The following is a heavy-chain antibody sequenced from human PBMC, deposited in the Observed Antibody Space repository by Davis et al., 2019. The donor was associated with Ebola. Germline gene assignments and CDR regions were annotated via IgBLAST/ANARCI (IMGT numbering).Heavy chain of an antibody. CDR2: ISSSSSTI. CDR1: GLTSSSYG. J-gene: IGHJ2*01. V-gene: IGHV3-48*02. D-gene: IGHD3-10*02. CDR3: ARSRIREVRHVLFWDYWYFDL. Sequence: GESLKISCAASGLTSSSYGMHWVRQAPGKGLEWVSYISSSSSTIYYADSVKGRFTISRDNAKNSLYLQMNSLRDEDTAVYYCARSRIREVRHVLFWDYWYFDLWGRGTLVTVSS.